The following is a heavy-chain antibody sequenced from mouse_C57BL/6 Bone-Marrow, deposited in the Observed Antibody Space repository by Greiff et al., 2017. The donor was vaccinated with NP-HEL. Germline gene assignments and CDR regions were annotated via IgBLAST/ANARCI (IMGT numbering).Heavy chain of an antibody. V-gene: IGHV3-8*01. CDR2: ISYSGST. CDR3: ARGGDDYAMDY. J-gene: IGHJ4*01. Sequence: VQLKESGPGLAKPSQTLSLTCSVTGYSITSDYWNWIRQFPGNKLEYMGYISYSGSTYYNPSLKSRISITRDTSKNQYYLQVNSVTTEDTATYYCARGGDDYAMDYWGQGTSVTVSS. CDR1: GYSITSDY.